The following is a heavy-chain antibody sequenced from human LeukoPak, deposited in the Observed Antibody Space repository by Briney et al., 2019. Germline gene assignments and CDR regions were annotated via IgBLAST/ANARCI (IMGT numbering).Heavy chain of an antibody. CDR3: AKGGFTTFFDY. CDR1: GFTVSSNY. J-gene: IGHJ4*02. Sequence: GGSLRLSCAASGFTVSSNYMSWVRQAPGKGLEWVSTIRADTDITYYVDSVKGRFIISRDNSKNTVFLQMNSLRDEDTAVYYCAKGGFTTFFDYWGQGTLVTVSS. D-gene: IGHD1-14*01. V-gene: IGHV3-23*01. CDR2: IRADTDIT.